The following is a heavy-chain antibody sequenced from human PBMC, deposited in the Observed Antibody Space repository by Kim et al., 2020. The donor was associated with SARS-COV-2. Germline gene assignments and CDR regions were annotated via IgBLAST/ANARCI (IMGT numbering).Heavy chain of an antibody. J-gene: IGHJ6*03. V-gene: IGHV1-69*01. CDR3: ARDKGGDGGYYYYMDV. D-gene: IGHD3-10*01. Sequence: KFQGRVTITADESTSTAYMELSSLRSEDTAVYYCARDKGGDGGYYYYMDVWGKGTTVTVSS.